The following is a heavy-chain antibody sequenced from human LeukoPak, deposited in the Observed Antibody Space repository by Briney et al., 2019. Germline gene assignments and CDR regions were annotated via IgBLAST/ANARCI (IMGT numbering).Heavy chain of an antibody. CDR1: HYSISSNYY. Sequence: PSETLSLTCTVSHYSISSNYYWGWIRQPPGKGLEWIGSIYHSGSTYYNPSLKSRVTISVDTSKNQFSLKLTSVTAADTAVYYCARSSGYMSYWGQRTLVTVSS. V-gene: IGHV4-38-2*02. D-gene: IGHD3-22*01. CDR3: ARSSGYMSY. J-gene: IGHJ4*02. CDR2: IYHSGST.